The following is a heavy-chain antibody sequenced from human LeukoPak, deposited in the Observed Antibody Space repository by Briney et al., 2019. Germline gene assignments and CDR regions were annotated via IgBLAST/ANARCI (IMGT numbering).Heavy chain of an antibody. CDR1: GGSFSGYY. CDR2: IYYSGST. J-gene: IGHJ4*02. D-gene: IGHD3-10*01. CDR3: ARGQILLWFGELSH. Sequence: SETLSLTCAVYGGSFSGYYWSWIRQPPGKGQEWIGYIYYSGSTNYNPSLKSRVTISVDTSKNQFSLKLSSVTAADTAVYYCARGQILLWFGELSHWGQGTLVTVSS. V-gene: IGHV4-59*01.